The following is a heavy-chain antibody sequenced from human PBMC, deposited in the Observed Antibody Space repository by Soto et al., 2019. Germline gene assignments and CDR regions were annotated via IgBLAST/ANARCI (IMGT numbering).Heavy chain of an antibody. Sequence: QVTLKESGPVLVKPTETLTLTCTVSGFSLSNARMGVSWIRQPPGKALEWLAHIFSNDEKSYSTSLKSRLAISKDTSKSQVVLTMTNMDPVDTATYYCARREHIVVVTATPPYWYFDLWGRGTLVTVSS. CDR1: GFSLSNARMG. CDR3: ARREHIVVVTATPPYWYFDL. J-gene: IGHJ2*01. D-gene: IGHD2-21*02. CDR2: IFSNDEK. V-gene: IGHV2-26*01.